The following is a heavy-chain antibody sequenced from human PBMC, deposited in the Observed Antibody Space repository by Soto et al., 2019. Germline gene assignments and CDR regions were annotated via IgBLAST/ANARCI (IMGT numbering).Heavy chain of an antibody. Sequence: QVQLVQSGAEVKKPGSSVKVSCKASGDTFSNYGFSWVRQAPGQGLEWMGRIIPIFETTTYAQKFQGRVTITADESTSTAYMELSSPTSEDTAVYYCASGYCANGVCHTVDGGDVWGQGTTVTVS. CDR2: IIPIFETT. CDR3: ASGYCANGVCHTVDGGDV. CDR1: GDTFSNYG. V-gene: IGHV1-69*01. D-gene: IGHD2-8*01. J-gene: IGHJ6*02.